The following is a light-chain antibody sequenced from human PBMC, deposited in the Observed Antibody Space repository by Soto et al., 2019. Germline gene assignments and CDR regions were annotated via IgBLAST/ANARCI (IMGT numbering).Light chain of an antibody. CDR3: LQDNSHPYT. V-gene: IGKV1-6*01. CDR2: AAS. J-gene: IGKJ2*01. CDR1: QVIRND. Sequence: IQMTQSPSSLSASVGDRVTITCRASQVIRNDLGWYQHKPGKAPKLLIYAASSLQSGVPSRFSGSGSGTDFTLTISSLQTEDFATYYCLQDNSHPYTFGQGTKLEIK.